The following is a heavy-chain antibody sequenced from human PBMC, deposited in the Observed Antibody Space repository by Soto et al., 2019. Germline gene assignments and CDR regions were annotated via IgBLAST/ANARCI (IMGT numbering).Heavy chain of an antibody. D-gene: IGHD2-15*01. J-gene: IGHJ4*02. V-gene: IGHV2-70*11. CDR1: GFSLNTNEMC. Sequence: GSGPTLVNPTQTLTLTCTFSGFSLNTNEMCVSWIRQPPGKALEWLARIDWDDDKYYRTSLKTRLIISKDTSKNQVVLTMTNMDPVDTATYFCARSYCRGVVYFDYWGLGTLVTVSS. CDR2: IDWDDDK. CDR3: ARSYCRGVVYFDY.